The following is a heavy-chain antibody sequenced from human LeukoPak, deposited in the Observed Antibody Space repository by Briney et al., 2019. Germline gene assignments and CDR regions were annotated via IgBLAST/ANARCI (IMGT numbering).Heavy chain of an antibody. CDR1: GFTFVGYS. Sequence: PGGSLRLSCAASGFTFVGYSMSWVRQAPGKGLEWVANIYQDAGEKYYVDSVKGRFTISRDNAKNSLYLHMNSLRAEDTAVYYCARGRTTFDYWGQGTLVTVSS. J-gene: IGHJ4*02. D-gene: IGHD4-11*01. CDR3: ARGRTTFDY. CDR2: IYQDAGEK. V-gene: IGHV3-7*05.